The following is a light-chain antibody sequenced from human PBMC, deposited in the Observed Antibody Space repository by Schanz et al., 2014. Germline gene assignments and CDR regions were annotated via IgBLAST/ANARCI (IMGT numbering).Light chain of an antibody. Sequence: QSALTQPPSVSGSPGQSITISCTGTSSDVGGYNYVSWYQQHPGKAPKLMIYDVNNRPSGVSNRFSGSKSGNTASLTISGLQAEDEATYYCCSYSHSRTFVLFGGGTKLTVL. V-gene: IGLV2-14*01. CDR3: CSYSHSRTFVL. J-gene: IGLJ2*01. CDR1: SSDVGGYNY. CDR2: DVN.